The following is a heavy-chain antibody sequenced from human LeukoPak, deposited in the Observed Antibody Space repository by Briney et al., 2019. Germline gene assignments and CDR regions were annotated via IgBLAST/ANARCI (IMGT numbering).Heavy chain of an antibody. J-gene: IGHJ4*02. V-gene: IGHV3-74*01. CDR2: INSDGSNT. D-gene: IGHD2-2*01. CDR3: AKSEYQLPIADDY. Sequence: GGSLRLSCAASGFTFSTYWMHWVRQAPGKGLVWVSRINSDGSNTTYADSVKGRFTISRDNAKNTLYLQMNSLRAEDTAVYYCAKSEYQLPIADDYWGQGTLVTVSS. CDR1: GFTFSTYW.